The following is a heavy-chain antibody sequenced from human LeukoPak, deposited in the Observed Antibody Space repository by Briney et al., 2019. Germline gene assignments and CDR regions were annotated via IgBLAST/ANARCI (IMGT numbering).Heavy chain of an antibody. V-gene: IGHV3-30*02. CDR2: IWSDGSNK. D-gene: IGHD1-26*01. J-gene: IGHJ4*02. Sequence: GGSLRLSCAASGFTFSNYWMSWVRQAPGKGLEWVAFIWSDGSNKYYADSVKGRYTISRDNSKNTLYLQMNSLRPEDTAVYYCAKSLGATRGYFEHWGQGTLVTVSS. CDR1: GFTFSNYW. CDR3: AKSLGATRGYFEH.